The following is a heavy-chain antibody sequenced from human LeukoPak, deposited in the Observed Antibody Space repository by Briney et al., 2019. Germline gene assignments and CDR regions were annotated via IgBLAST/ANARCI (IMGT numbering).Heavy chain of an antibody. Sequence: QPGGSLRLSCAASGFTFSNYNMNWVRQPPGKGLLWVSYISSSSNIIYYADSVKGRFTISRDNAKNSLFLQMNSLRAEDTAVYYCARDFAREFTIDYWGQGTLVTVSS. D-gene: IGHD3-10*01. CDR2: ISSSSNII. J-gene: IGHJ4*02. CDR3: ARDFAREFTIDY. CDR1: GFTFSNYN. V-gene: IGHV3-48*01.